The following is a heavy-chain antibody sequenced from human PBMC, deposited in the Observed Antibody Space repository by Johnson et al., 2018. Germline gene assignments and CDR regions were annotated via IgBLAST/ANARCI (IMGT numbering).Heavy chain of an antibody. CDR3: ARCVRRAARPRDSYYDMDV. D-gene: IGHD6-6*01. CDR1: AGSIRSDY. Sequence: QVQLQESGPGVVKPSETLSLTCTVSAGSIRSDYWNWIRQAPGKRLEWIGYISHSGSTRYNPSLRSRVTILADTSQNQFSLNLNSVTAADPAVYDCARCVRRAARPRDSYYDMDVWGKGTTVIVSS. CDR2: ISHSGST. J-gene: IGHJ6*03. V-gene: IGHV4-59*01.